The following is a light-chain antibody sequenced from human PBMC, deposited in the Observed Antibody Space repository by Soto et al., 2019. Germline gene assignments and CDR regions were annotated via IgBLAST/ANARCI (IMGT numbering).Light chain of an antibody. J-gene: IGKJ2*01. CDR1: QSVLDTSNNRDA. Sequence: DIVMTQSPDSLAVSLGERATINCKSSQSVLDTSNNRDALVWYQQIPGQPPKLLIYWASIRHSGVPDRFSGSRSGTDFTLTITSLQAEDVALYYCQQYHSTPYTFGQGTKLEIK. CDR3: QQYHSTPYT. V-gene: IGKV4-1*01. CDR2: WAS.